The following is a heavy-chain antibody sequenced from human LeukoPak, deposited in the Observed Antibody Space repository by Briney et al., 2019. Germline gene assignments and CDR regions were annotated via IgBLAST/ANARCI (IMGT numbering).Heavy chain of an antibody. V-gene: IGHV3-74*01. CDR1: GFAFSAYW. CDR3: VRDLVFVWTPGDDFDF. Sequence: GGSLRLSCAASGFAFSAYWMHWVRQAPGKGLEWVSRINEDATTISYADSVKGRFIISRDNSKKSLYLQMNNLRAEDTAVYYCVRDLVFVWTPGDDFDFWGQGTLVTVSS. D-gene: IGHD3-16*01. J-gene: IGHJ4*02. CDR2: INEDATTI.